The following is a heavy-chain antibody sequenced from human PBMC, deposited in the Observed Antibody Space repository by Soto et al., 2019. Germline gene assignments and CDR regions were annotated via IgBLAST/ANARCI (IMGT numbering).Heavy chain of an antibody. CDR3: ASQLITMVRGIHNNWFDP. J-gene: IGHJ5*02. Sequence: QVQLQESGPGLVKPSGTLSLTCAVSGGSISSSNWWSWVRQPPGKGLEWIGEIYHSGSTNYNPSLKRRVTISVDKSKNQFSLKLSSVTAADTAVYYCASQLITMVRGIHNNWFDPWGQGTLVTVSS. CDR2: IYHSGST. CDR1: GGSISSSNW. V-gene: IGHV4-4*02. D-gene: IGHD3-10*01.